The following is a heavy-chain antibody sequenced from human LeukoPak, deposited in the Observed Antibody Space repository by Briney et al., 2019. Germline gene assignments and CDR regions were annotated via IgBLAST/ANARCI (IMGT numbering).Heavy chain of an antibody. D-gene: IGHD3-22*01. J-gene: IGHJ5*02. Sequence: GASVKVSCKASGGTFSSYASNWVGQAPGQGLEWMGGIIPIFGTANYAQKFQGRVTITTDESTSTAYMELSSLRSEDTAVYYCAGDRNYDSSGYQDWFDPWGQGTLVTVSS. CDR1: GGTFSSYA. V-gene: IGHV1-69*05. CDR3: AGDRNYDSSGYQDWFDP. CDR2: IIPIFGTA.